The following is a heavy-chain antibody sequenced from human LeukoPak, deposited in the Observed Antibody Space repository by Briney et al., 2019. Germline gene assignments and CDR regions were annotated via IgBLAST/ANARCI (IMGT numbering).Heavy chain of an antibody. CDR1: GGSFSGYY. J-gene: IGHJ4*02. D-gene: IGHD6-13*01. CDR2: ISHSGST. V-gene: IGHV4-34*01. Sequence: SETLSLTCGVYGGSFSGYYWSWIRQPPGKGLEWIGEISHSGSTNNNHSLKSRVTISVVTSKNQYSVKLLSVTAADTAVYYYARGSSSWYRTALDYWGQGTLVTVSS. CDR3: ARGSSSWYRTALDY.